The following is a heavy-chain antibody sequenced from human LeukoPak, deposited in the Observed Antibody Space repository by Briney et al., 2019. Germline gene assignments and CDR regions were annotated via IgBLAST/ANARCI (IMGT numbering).Heavy chain of an antibody. V-gene: IGHV4-59*01. D-gene: IGHD5-18*01. CDR1: GGSISSYY. CDR3: ARDLGSGYSYEDYYGMDV. Sequence: SETLSLTCTVSGGSISSYYWSWIRQPPGKGLEWIGYIYYSGSTNYNPSLKSRVTISVDTSENQFSLKLSSVTAADTAVYYCARDLGSGYSYEDYYGMDVWGQGTTVTVSS. J-gene: IGHJ6*02. CDR2: IYYSGST.